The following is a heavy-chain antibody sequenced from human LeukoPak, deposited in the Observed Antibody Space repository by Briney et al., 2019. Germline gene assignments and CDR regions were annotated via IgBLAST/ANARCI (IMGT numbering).Heavy chain of an antibody. Sequence: SETLSLTCTVSGGSISSYYWSWIRQPAGKGLEWIGRIYTSGSTYYNPSLKSRVAISVDTSKNQFSLKLSSVTAADTAVYYCARANSSGWGTYFDYWGQGTLVTVSS. J-gene: IGHJ4*02. CDR3: ARANSSGWGTYFDY. D-gene: IGHD6-19*01. CDR2: IYTSGST. CDR1: GGSISSYY. V-gene: IGHV4-4*07.